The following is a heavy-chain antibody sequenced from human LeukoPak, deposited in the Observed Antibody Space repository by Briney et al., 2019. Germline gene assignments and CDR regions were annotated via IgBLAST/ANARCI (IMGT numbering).Heavy chain of an antibody. CDR2: IYPGDSDT. CDR3: ARHVNMRWFDP. J-gene: IGHJ5*02. V-gene: IGHV5-51*01. Sequence: GESLKISCKGSRYSFTNYWIGWVRQMPGKGLEWMGIIYPGDSDTRYSPSFQGQVTISADKSISTAYLQWSSLKASDTAMYYCARHVNMRWFDPWGQGTLVTVSS. D-gene: IGHD2-2*01. CDR1: RYSFTNYW.